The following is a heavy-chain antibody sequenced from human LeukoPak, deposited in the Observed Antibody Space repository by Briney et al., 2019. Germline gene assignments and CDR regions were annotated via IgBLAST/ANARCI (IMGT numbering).Heavy chain of an antibody. CDR3: ARVRPRYSGSQRGAFDI. CDR2: ISSSGSTI. Sequence: GGSLRLSCATSGFTFSNAWMTWVRQAQGKGLEWVSYISSSGSTIYYADSVKGRFTISRDNAKNSLYLQMNSLRAEDTAVYYCARVRPRYSGSQRGAFDIWGQGTRVTVSS. D-gene: IGHD1-26*01. V-gene: IGHV3-48*04. CDR1: GFTFSNAW. J-gene: IGHJ3*02.